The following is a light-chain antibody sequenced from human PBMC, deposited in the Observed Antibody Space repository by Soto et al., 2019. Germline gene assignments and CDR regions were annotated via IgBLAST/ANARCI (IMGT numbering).Light chain of an antibody. V-gene: IGLV2-14*01. CDR1: STDVGDSNH. J-gene: IGLJ1*01. CDR3: NSQATSGIRV. Sequence: QSALTQPASVSGSPGQSITISCTGTSTDVGDSNHVSWYQHHPGKAPKLIIYEVSYRPSGVSNRFSGSESAYTASLTISGLQAEDEADYYFNSQATSGIRVFGTGTKLTVL. CDR2: EVS.